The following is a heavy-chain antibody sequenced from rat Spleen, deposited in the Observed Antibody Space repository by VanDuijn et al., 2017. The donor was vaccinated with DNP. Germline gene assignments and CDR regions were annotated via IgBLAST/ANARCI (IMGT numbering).Heavy chain of an antibody. CDR3: ARHGRRVFDY. CDR1: GFNFNVYW. Sequence: EVQLLESGGGLVQPGRSLKLSCAASGFNFNVYWMGWVRQAPTKGLEWVASISYDGDNTYSGDSVKGRFTISRDNAKSTLYLQMNSLRSEDMATYYCARHGRRVFDYWGQGVMVTVSS. J-gene: IGHJ2*01. CDR2: ISYDGDNT. V-gene: IGHV5-22*01. D-gene: IGHD1-11*01.